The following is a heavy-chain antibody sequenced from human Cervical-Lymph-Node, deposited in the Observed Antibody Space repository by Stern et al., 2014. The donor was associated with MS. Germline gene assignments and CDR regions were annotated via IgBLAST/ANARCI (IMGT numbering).Heavy chain of an antibody. CDR1: GGTFSKYP. D-gene: IGHD2-15*01. CDR3: ARGGIVVVVAATRDYYYGMDV. Sequence: QVQLGQSGAEVKKPGSSVKVSCKASGGTFSKYPISWVRQAPGQGLEWMGGIIPLSGIANYTQKFQGRITITADKSTSTAYMELSSLRSEDTAAYYCARGGIVVVVAATRDYYYGMDVWGQGTTVTVSS. V-gene: IGHV1-69*17. J-gene: IGHJ6*02. CDR2: IIPLSGIA.